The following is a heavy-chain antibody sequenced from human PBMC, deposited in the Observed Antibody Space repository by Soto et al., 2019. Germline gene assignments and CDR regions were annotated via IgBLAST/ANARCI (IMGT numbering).Heavy chain of an antibody. CDR3: ATQVVPTRYFYFQS. D-gene: IGHD1-26*01. J-gene: IGHJ1*01. CDR2: TRNKANSYLT. CDR1: GFTFSDHY. V-gene: IGHV3-72*01. Sequence: EVQLVESGGGLVQPGGSLRLSCVTSGFTFSDHYMDWVRQAPGKGLEWVGRTRNKANSYLTEYAASGKGRFTISRDDSKNSLYLQMNRLKAEDTAVYYCATQVVPTRYFYFQSWGQGTLVTVSS.